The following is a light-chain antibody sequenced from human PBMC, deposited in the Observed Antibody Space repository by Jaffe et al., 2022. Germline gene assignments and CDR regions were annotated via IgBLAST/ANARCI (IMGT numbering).Light chain of an antibody. CDR3: QAWDSNINHVL. Sequence: SNELTQPPSVSVSPGQTVAITCSGDTLIDKNTCWYQQKPGQSPVLVIYEQKKRPSGIPERFSGFKSGNTATLTITGAQFMDEAAYYCQAWDSNINHVLIGGGTKLTVL. J-gene: IGLJ2*01. CDR2: EQK. CDR1: TLIDKN. V-gene: IGLV3-1*01.